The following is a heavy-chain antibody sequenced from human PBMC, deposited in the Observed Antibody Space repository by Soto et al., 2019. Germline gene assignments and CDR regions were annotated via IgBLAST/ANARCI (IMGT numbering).Heavy chain of an antibody. CDR2: IKQDGSEK. CDR3: ARVGYCISTSCYAWVFDY. V-gene: IGHV3-7*04. Sequence: GGSLRLSCAASGFTFSSYWMSWVRQAPGKGLEWVANIKQDGSEKYYVDSVKGRFTISRDNAKNSLYLQMNSLRAEDTAVYYCARVGYCISTSCYAWVFDYWGQGTLVPVSS. J-gene: IGHJ4*02. CDR1: GFTFSSYW. D-gene: IGHD2-2*01.